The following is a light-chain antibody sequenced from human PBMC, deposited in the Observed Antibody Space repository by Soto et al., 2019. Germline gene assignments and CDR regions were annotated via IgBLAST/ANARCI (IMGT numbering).Light chain of an antibody. CDR2: DVS. CDR1: SSDVGSSNG. V-gene: IGLV2-18*02. Sequence: QSVLTQPPSVSGSPGQSVTISCTGTSSDVGSSNGVSWYHQPPGTAPKLMIYDVSNRPSGVPDRFSGSKSGNTASLTISGLQAEDEADYYCSSYTSSSTYVFGTGTKVTVL. CDR3: SSYTSSSTYV. J-gene: IGLJ1*01.